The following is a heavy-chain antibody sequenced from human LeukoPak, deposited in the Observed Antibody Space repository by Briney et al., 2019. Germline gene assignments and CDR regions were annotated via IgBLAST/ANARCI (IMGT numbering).Heavy chain of an antibody. Sequence: GSLRLSCAASGFTFSNYWMYWVRQAPGRGPVCVSRIKSDGSHTDYADSVKGRFTISRDRSKNTLYLQMNSLRAEDTAVYFCAKNGGDGKPYYYHMDVWGQGTTVTVSS. D-gene: IGHD2-21*01. CDR2: IKSDGSHT. J-gene: IGHJ6*02. V-gene: IGHV3-74*01. CDR1: GFTFSNYW. CDR3: AKNGGDGKPYYYHMDV.